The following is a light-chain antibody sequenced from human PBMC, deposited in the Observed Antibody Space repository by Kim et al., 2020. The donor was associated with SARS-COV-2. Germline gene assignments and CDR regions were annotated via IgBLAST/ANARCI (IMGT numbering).Light chain of an antibody. CDR2: GNN. CDR1: SSNIGAGYN. Sequence: ATTTCTGSSSNIGAGYNVHWYQQLPGTAPNLLIYGNNNRPSGVPDRFSGSKSGTSASLAITGLQAEDEADYYCQSYDSSLSGVIFGGGTQLTVL. J-gene: IGLJ2*01. CDR3: QSYDSSLSGVI. V-gene: IGLV1-40*01.